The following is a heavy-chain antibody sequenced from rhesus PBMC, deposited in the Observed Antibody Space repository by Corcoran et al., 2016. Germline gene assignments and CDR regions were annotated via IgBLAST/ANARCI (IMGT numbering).Heavy chain of an antibody. CDR2: INRGGGST. V-gene: IGHV3S42*01. CDR3: AKEAVRAFDY. J-gene: IGHJ4*01. CDR1: GFTFSSYW. D-gene: IGHD4-23*01. Sequence: EVQLVESGGGLAKPGGSLRLSCAASGFTFSSYWMNWVRQTPGKGREWISDINRGGGSTNYADSVKGRFTISRDNSKNTLSLQMNSLRAEDTAVYYCAKEAVRAFDYWGQGVLVTVSS.